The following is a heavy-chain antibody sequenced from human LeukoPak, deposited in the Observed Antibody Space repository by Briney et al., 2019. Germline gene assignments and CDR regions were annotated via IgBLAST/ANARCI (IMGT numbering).Heavy chain of an antibody. CDR1: GYTFSDYG. Sequence: ASVKVSCKASGYTFSDYGITWVRQAPGQELEWMGWTNVHNGNINYAQKFQGRISMTTDTSTTTAFMELRSLRSDDTAVYYCARGIEGYDVLTGYYPWGQGTLVTVSS. CDR3: ARGIEGYDVLTGYYP. CDR2: TNVHNGNI. V-gene: IGHV1-18*01. D-gene: IGHD3-9*01. J-gene: IGHJ5*02.